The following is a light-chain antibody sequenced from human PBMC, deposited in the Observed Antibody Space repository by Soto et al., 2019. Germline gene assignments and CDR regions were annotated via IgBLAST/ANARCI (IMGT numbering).Light chain of an antibody. CDR1: SSDMGDYNY. J-gene: IGLJ2*01. Sequence: QSALTQPASVSGSPGQWITISCTGTSSDMGDYNYVSWYQQHPGKAPKLIIYEVTYRPSGVSNRFSGAKSGNTASLTISGLQAEDEADYYCSSYTRRTTLVFGGGTKLTVL. CDR2: EVT. CDR3: SSYTRRTTLV. V-gene: IGLV2-14*01.